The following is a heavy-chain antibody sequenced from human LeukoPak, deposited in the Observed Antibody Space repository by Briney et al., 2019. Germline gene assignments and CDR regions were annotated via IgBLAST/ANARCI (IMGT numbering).Heavy chain of an antibody. Sequence: SGGSLRLSCAASGFTFDDYGMSWVRQAPGKGLEWVSGINWNGGSTGYADSVKGRFTISRDNAKNSLYLQMNSLRAEDTALYYCARAQRYCSGGSCYYEANDYWGQGTLVTVSS. V-gene: IGHV3-20*04. CDR1: GFTFDDYG. CDR3: ARAQRYCSGGSCYYEANDY. D-gene: IGHD2-15*01. CDR2: INWNGGST. J-gene: IGHJ4*02.